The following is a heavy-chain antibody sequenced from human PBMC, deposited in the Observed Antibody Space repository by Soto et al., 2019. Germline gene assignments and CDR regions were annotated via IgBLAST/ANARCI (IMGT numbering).Heavy chain of an antibody. Sequence: QVQLVQSGAEVKKPGSSVKVSCKASGGTFSRYAISWVRQAPGQGLEWMGGIIPIFGTANYALKFQGRVTITADESTSTAYMELSSLRSEDTAVYYCARSKDSAMVTGAFDIWGQGTMVTVSS. V-gene: IGHV1-69*01. CDR3: ARSKDSAMVTGAFDI. J-gene: IGHJ3*02. D-gene: IGHD5-18*01. CDR2: IIPIFGTA. CDR1: GGTFSRYA.